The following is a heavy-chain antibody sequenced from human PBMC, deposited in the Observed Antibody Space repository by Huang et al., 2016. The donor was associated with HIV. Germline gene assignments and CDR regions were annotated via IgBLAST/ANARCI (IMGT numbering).Heavy chain of an antibody. J-gene: IGHJ1*01. CDR3: ARTGVAVSDDPEYFQH. CDR1: GDSITRNYFY. D-gene: IGHD3-3*01. V-gene: IGHV4-39*02. Sequence: LQESGPGLVGPSETLSLTCAVSGDSITRNYFYWGWIRRPPGKALEWIGSIYYRGTTYYNPALKRRARIAVDASKNRIFLHLRSVTAADTGVYYCARTGVAVSDDPEYFQHWGQGALVTIS. CDR2: IYYRGTT.